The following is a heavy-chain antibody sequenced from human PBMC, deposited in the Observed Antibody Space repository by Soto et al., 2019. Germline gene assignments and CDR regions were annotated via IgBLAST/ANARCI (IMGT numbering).Heavy chain of an antibody. D-gene: IGHD6-13*01. Sequence: QVQLVQTGAEVKKPGASVKVSCKASGYTFTGYYMHWVRQAPGQGLEWMGWINPNSGGTHYAQKFQGWVTMTRDTSISTAYMELSRLRSDDTAVYYCARGDGSSSWLVGYWGQGTLVTVSS. CDR1: GYTFTGYY. CDR3: ARGDGSSSWLVGY. J-gene: IGHJ4*02. V-gene: IGHV1-2*04. CDR2: INPNSGGT.